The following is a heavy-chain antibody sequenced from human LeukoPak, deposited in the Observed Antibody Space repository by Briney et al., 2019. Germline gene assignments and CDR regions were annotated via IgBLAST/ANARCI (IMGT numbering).Heavy chain of an antibody. D-gene: IGHD2-15*01. Sequence: PSETLSLTCTVSGGSIRSYYWSWIRQPPGKGLEWIGSIYYGGSTNYIPSVKSGVTISVDTSKNQFSLKLSSVTAADTAVYYCARDIGDCSGGSCYYYYGMDVWGQGTTVTVSS. V-gene: IGHV4-59*01. J-gene: IGHJ6*02. CDR1: GGSIRSYY. CDR2: IYYGGST. CDR3: ARDIGDCSGGSCYYYYGMDV.